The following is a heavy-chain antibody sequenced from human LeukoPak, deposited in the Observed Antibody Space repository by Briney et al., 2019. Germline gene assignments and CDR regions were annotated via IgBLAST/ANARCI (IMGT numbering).Heavy chain of an antibody. V-gene: IGHV6-1*01. CDR3: ARADSSSWLSWFDP. Sequence: SQTLSLTCAISGDSVSSNSAAWNWIRQSPSRGLEWLGRTYYRSKWYNDYAVSVKSRITINPDTSKNQFSLQLNSVTPEDTVVYYCARADSSSWLSWFDPWGQGTLVTVSS. J-gene: IGHJ5*02. CDR1: GDSVSSNSAA. CDR2: TYYRSKWYN. D-gene: IGHD6-13*01.